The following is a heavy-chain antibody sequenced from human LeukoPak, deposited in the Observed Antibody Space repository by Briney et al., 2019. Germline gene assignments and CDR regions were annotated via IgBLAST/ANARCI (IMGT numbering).Heavy chain of an antibody. D-gene: IGHD7-27*01. CDR2: IYTSGST. CDR3: AREAWGLYYFDY. Sequence: SDTLSLTCTVSGGSISNYYCSWIRQASGKGLEWIGRIYTSGSTNYNPSLRSRVTMSVDTSKNQFSLKLSSVTAADTAVYYCAREAWGLYYFDYWGQGTLVTVSS. V-gene: IGHV4-4*07. CDR1: GGSISNYY. J-gene: IGHJ4*02.